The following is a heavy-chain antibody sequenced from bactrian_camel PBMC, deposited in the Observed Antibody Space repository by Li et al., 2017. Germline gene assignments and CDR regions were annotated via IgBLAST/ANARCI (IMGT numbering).Heavy chain of an antibody. Sequence: VQLVESGGGLVQPGGSLTPSCTDSGFTFSGYWMYWVRQTPAKGLEWVSGVASNGGSTEYAVSIVGRFTISRDNAKNTVFLQMNSLKPEDTAVYYCVRNYFTKQGAFGYWGQGTQVTVS. CDR1: GFTFSGYW. D-gene: IGHD2*01. J-gene: IGHJ6*01. CDR2: VASNGGST. V-gene: IGHV3S1*01. CDR3: VRNYFTKQGAFGY.